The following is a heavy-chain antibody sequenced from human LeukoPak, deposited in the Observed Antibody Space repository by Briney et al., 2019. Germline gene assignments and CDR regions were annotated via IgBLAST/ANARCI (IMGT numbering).Heavy chain of an antibody. CDR2: ISGSGGSA. CDR3: ARTLYYYDSSGYYY. J-gene: IGHJ4*02. Sequence: GGSLRLSCAASGFTFSSYAMSWVRQAPGKGLEWVSAISGSGGSAYYADSVKGRFTISRDNAKNSLYLQMNSLRAEDTAVYYCARTLYYYDSSGYYYWGQGTLVTVSS. CDR1: GFTFSSYA. V-gene: IGHV3-23*01. D-gene: IGHD3-22*01.